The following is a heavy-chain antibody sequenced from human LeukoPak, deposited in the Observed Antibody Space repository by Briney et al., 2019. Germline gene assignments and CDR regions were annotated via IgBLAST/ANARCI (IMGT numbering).Heavy chain of an antibody. Sequence: GGSLRLSCVASGLTFSGYWMSWVRQTPGKGLEWVANIKEDGSEKNYLDSVKGRFTISRDNSKNTLYLQMNSLRAEDTAVYYCARSDYDFWSGYIGHFDYWGQGTLVTVSS. D-gene: IGHD3-3*01. V-gene: IGHV3-7*01. CDR2: IKEDGSEK. CDR3: ARSDYDFWSGYIGHFDY. CDR1: GLTFSGYW. J-gene: IGHJ4*02.